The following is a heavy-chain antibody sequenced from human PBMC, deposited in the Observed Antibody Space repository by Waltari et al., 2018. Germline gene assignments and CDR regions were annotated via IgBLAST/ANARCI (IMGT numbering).Heavy chain of an antibody. J-gene: IGHJ6*02. CDR2: IRNDGTTL. D-gene: IGHD3-10*01. V-gene: IGHV3-74*03. CDR1: GFRFSNYW. Sequence: EEQLLESGGGLVQPGDSLRLSCAASGFRFSNYWMNWVRQAPGRGLVWVARIRNDGTTLTYAESGKGRLTISRDNAKNTVYLQMKRLRADDTAVYYCARLAPRTYRSPVPGRHYYYGMDVWGQGTTVTVSS. CDR3: ARLAPRTYRSPVPGRHYYYGMDV.